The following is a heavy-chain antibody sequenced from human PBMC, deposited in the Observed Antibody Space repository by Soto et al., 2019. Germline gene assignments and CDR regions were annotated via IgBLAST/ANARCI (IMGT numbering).Heavy chain of an antibody. CDR3: ARDEVYGYDNYYYYYGMDV. CDR2: IWYDGSNK. CDR1: GFTFSSYG. D-gene: IGHD5-12*01. Sequence: PGGSLRLSCAASGFTFSSYGMHWVRQAPGKGLEWVAVIWYDGSNKYYADSVKGRFTISRDNSKNTLYLQMNSLRAEDTAVYYCARDEVYGYDNYYYYYGMDVWGQGTTVTVSS. J-gene: IGHJ6*02. V-gene: IGHV3-33*01.